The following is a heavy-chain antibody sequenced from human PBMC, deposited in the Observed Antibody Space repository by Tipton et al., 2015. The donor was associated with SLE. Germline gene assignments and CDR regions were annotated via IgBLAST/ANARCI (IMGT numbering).Heavy chain of an antibody. D-gene: IGHD2-2*01. J-gene: IGHJ4*02. V-gene: IGHV3-23*01. CDR2: ISGSGGST. Sequence: SLRLSCAASGFTFSSYAMSWVRQAPGKGLEWVSAISGSGGSTYYADPVKGRFTISRDNSKNTLYLQMNSLRDEDTAVYYCAIGGECSNPSCHDYWVQGTLFTTSS. CDR1: GFTFSSYA. CDR3: AIGGECSNPSCHDY.